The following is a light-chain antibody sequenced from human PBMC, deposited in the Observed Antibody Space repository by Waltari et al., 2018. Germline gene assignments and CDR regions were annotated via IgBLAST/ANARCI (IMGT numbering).Light chain of an antibody. Sequence: TQSPSSLSASVGDRATLSCRASQSVTNYLAWYQQKPGQAPRLLIYDASNRATGIPARFSGSGSGTDFTLTISSLEPEDFAVYYCQERSNWVFTFGPGTKVDI. V-gene: IGKV3-11*01. J-gene: IGKJ3*01. CDR1: QSVTNY. CDR2: DAS. CDR3: QERSNWVFT.